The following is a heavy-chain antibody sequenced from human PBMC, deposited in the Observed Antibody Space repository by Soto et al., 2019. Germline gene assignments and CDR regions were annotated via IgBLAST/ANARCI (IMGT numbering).Heavy chain of an antibody. D-gene: IGHD3-10*01. Sequence: GGSLRLSCAASGFTFSSYDMHWVRQATGKGLEWVSAIGTAGDTYYPGSVKGRFTISRENAKNSLYLQMNSLRAEDTAVYYCARGSMVRGVYLHKYYYYGMDVWGQGTTVTVSS. CDR2: IGTAGDT. V-gene: IGHV3-13*01. CDR3: ARGSMVRGVYLHKYYYYGMDV. J-gene: IGHJ6*02. CDR1: GFTFSSYD.